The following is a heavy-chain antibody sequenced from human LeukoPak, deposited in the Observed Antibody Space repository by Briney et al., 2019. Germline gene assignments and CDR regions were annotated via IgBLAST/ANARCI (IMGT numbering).Heavy chain of an antibody. CDR3: AKDPVWYYDSSGYYLN. J-gene: IGHJ4*02. CDR2: ISGSGGST. CDR1: GFTVSSNY. D-gene: IGHD3-22*01. V-gene: IGHV3-23*01. Sequence: GGSLRLSCAASGFTVSSNYMSWVRQAPGKGLEWVSAISGSGGSTYYADSVKGRFTISRDNSKNTLYLQMNSLRAEDTAVYYCAKDPVWYYDSSGYYLNSGQGTLVTVSS.